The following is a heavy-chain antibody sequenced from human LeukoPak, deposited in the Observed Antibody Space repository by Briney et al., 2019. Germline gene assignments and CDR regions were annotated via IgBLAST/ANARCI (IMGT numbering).Heavy chain of an antibody. CDR2: IYHSRST. CDR3: ARDIVVVVALFRFNWFDP. CDR1: GYSISSGYY. Sequence: SETLSLTCAVSGYSISSGYYWGWIRQPPGKGLEWIGSIYHSRSTYYNPSLKSRVTISVDTSKNQFSLKLSSVTAADTAVYYCARDIVVVVALFRFNWFDPGAREPWSPSPQ. V-gene: IGHV4-38-2*02. J-gene: IGHJ5*02. D-gene: IGHD2-15*01.